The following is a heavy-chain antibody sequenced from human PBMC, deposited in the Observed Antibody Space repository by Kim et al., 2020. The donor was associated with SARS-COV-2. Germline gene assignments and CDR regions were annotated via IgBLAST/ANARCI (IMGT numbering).Heavy chain of an antibody. V-gene: IGHV3-21*01. J-gene: IGHJ6*02. Sequence: GGSLRLSFSASVFTFISYIMNWFLHSPFNFLYFYSSIKSIINNIYYSHSVNGRFTISRYNAKNSLYLQMNSLRAEDTAVYYCARDKGRIGYYGMDVWGQGTTVTVSS. CDR3: ARDKGRIGYYGMDV. CDR1: VFTFISYI. CDR2: IKSIINNI.